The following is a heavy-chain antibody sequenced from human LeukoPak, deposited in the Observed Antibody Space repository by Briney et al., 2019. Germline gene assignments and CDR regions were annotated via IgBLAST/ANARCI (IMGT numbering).Heavy chain of an antibody. CDR3: ARTDTVVVVPAAIGY. V-gene: IGHV1-2*02. D-gene: IGHD2-2*01. Sequence: ASVKVSCKASVYTFTGYYIHWVRQAPGQGLEWMGWINPNSGGTNYAQKFQGRVTMTSDTSISTAYMELSRLRSDDTAVYYCARTDTVVVVPAAIGYWGQGTLVTVSS. CDR2: INPNSGGT. J-gene: IGHJ4*02. CDR1: VYTFTGYY.